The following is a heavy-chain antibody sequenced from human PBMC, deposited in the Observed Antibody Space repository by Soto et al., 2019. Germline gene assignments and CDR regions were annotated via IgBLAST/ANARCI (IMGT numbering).Heavy chain of an antibody. V-gene: IGHV1-3*01. Sequence: GASVKVSCKASGYTFTSYAMHWVRQAPGQRLEWMGWIDPDNGKTKYSQKFQGRVTMTEDTSTNTAYMELSSLRSEDTAVYYCATDYAGYYYGMDVWGQGTTVTVSS. CDR1: GYTFTSYA. CDR2: IDPDNGKT. D-gene: IGHD2-2*01. CDR3: ATDYAGYYYGMDV. J-gene: IGHJ6*02.